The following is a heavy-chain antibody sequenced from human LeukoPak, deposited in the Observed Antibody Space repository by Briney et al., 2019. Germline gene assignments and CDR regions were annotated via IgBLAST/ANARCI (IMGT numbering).Heavy chain of an antibody. CDR3: AREVNSSGWYEDAFDI. CDR1: GYTFTSYY. V-gene: IGHV1-46*01. D-gene: IGHD6-19*01. Sequence: ASVKVSCKASGYTFTSYYMHWVRQAPGQGLEWMGIINPSGGSTSYAQKFQGRVTMTRDTSTSTVYMELSSLRSEDTAVYYCAREVNSSGWYEDAFDIWGQGTMVTVSS. CDR2: INPSGGST. J-gene: IGHJ3*02.